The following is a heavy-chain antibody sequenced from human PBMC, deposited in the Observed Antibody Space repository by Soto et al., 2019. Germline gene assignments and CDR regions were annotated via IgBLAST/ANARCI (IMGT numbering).Heavy chain of an antibody. CDR3: AKAPVGIEYRWLDAFDI. CDR2: ISYDGSNK. J-gene: IGHJ3*02. D-gene: IGHD5-12*01. V-gene: IGHV3-30*18. CDR1: GFTFSSYG. Sequence: QVQLVESGGGVVQPGRSLRLSCAASGFTFSSYGMHWVRQAPGKGLEWVAVISYDGSNKYYADSVKGRFTISRDNSKNMLYLQMNRLRAEDTAVYYCAKAPVGIEYRWLDAFDIWGQGTMVTVSS.